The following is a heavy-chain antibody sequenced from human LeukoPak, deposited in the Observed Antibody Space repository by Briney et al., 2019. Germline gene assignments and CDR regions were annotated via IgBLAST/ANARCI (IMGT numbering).Heavy chain of an antibody. V-gene: IGHV4-34*01. J-gene: IGHJ5*02. CDR2: INHSGST. CDR1: GGSLSGYY. Sequence: PSETLSLTCAVYGGSLSGYYWSWIRQPPGKGLEWIGEINHSGSTNYNPSLKSRVTISVDTSKNQFSLKLSSVTAADTAVYYCAREYIRYSNYGVGFDPWGQGTLVTVSS. CDR3: AREYIRYSNYGVGFDP. D-gene: IGHD4-11*01.